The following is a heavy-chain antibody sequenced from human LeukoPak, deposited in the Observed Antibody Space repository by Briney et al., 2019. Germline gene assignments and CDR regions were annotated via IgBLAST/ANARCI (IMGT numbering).Heavy chain of an antibody. CDR2: IYYSGTT. CDR1: GGSISIYY. J-gene: IGHJ3*02. CDR3: ARSTAFDS. Sequence: PSETLSLTCTVSGGSISIYYWSWIRQPPGKGLEWIGYIYYSGTTNYNPSLKSRVTISVDTSKNQFSLKLSSVTATDTAMYYCARSTAFDSWGQGTMVTVSS. V-gene: IGHV4-59*08. D-gene: IGHD2-2*01.